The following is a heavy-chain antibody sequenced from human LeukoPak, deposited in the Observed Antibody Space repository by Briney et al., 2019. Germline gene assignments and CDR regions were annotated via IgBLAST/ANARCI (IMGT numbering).Heavy chain of an antibody. CDR2: IYTSGST. Sequence: SETLSLTCTVSGGSISSYYWSWIRQPAGKGLEWIGRIYTSGSTNYNPSLKNRVTMSVDTPKNQFSLKLSSVTAADTAVYYCARFVDSSGYWNYFDYWGQGTLVTVSS. CDR1: GGSISSYY. V-gene: IGHV4-4*07. CDR3: ARFVDSSGYWNYFDY. D-gene: IGHD3-22*01. J-gene: IGHJ4*02.